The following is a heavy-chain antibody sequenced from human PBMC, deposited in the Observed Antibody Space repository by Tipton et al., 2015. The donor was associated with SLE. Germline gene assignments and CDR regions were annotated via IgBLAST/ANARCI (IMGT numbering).Heavy chain of an antibody. V-gene: IGHV4-4*09. CDR3: ARLTIFGVVDY. D-gene: IGHD3-3*01. CDR1: GGSISSYY. Sequence: LRLSCTVSGGSISSYYWSWIRQPPGKGLEWIGYIYTSGSTNYNPSLKSRVTISVDTSKNQFSLKLSSVTAADTAVYYCARLTIFGVVDYWGQGTLVTVSS. J-gene: IGHJ4*02. CDR2: IYTSGST.